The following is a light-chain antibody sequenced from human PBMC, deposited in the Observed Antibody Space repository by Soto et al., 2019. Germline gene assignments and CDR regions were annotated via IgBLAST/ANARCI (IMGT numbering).Light chain of an antibody. Sequence: SYELTQPPSVSVSPGQKPSIPCPGDKLGDKYACWYQQKPGQSPVLVIYQDTKRPSGIPERFSGSNSGNTATLTISGTQAMDEADYYCQAWDSSTVVFGGGTKLTVL. CDR2: QDT. J-gene: IGLJ2*01. CDR3: QAWDSSTVV. V-gene: IGLV3-1*01. CDR1: KLGDKY.